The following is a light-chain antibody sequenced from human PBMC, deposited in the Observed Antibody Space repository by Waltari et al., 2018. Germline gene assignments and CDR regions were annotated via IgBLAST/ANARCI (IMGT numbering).Light chain of an antibody. CDR2: GAS. CDR1: QDISKD. CDR3: LQHNKFPYT. J-gene: IGKJ2*01. Sequence: DIRIPHPPSSLSASVGHRATITCRASQDISKDLGWFQHQPGKAPKRLLYGASNLPTGVPSRFSGYGFGTEFTLTISGLQPEDFATYYCLQHNKFPYTFGQGTKLEIK. V-gene: IGKV1-17*01.